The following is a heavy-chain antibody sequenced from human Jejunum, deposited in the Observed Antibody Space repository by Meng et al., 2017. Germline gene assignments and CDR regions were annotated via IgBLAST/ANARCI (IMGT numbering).Heavy chain of an antibody. CDR1: GGSVSRAGYQ. D-gene: IGHD1-26*01. V-gene: IGHV4-61*08. CDR3: ARDHMGSLDY. Sequence: QGEQQESGPGRGRPSVTLSLSCTGSGGSVSRAGYQWGWIRQPPGKGLEWIGYASTNYNPSLKSRVTISLDTSRNQFSLSLSSVTAADTAVYYCARDHMGSLDYWGQGILVTVSS. J-gene: IGHJ4*02. CDR2: AST.